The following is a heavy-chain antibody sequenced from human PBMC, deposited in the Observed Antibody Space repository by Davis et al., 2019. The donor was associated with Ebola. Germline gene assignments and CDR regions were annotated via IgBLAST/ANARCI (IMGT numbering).Heavy chain of an antibody. V-gene: IGHV4-38-2*01. J-gene: IGHJ4*02. CDR2: IYHSGST. CDR1: GYSISSGYY. D-gene: IGHD4-17*01. Sequence: SETLSLTCAVSGYSISSGYYWGWIRQPPGKGLEWIGSIYHSGSTYYNPSLKSRVTMSVDTSKNQFSLKLSSVTAADTAVYYCARADGDYVHFDYWGQGILVTVSS. CDR3: ARADGDYVHFDY.